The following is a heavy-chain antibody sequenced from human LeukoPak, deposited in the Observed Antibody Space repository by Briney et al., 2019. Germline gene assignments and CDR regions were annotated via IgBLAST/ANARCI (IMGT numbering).Heavy chain of an antibody. J-gene: IGHJ5*02. CDR1: GFTLSSYA. D-gene: IGHD6-19*01. CDR3: AKDGAISVDGIDNWSDP. V-gene: IGHV3-23*01. CDR2: IIGSGGST. Sequence: GGSLRLSCAASGFTLSSYAMSWLRQAPGKGLEWVSAIIGSGGSTYYADSVKGRFTISRDNSKNTLYLQMNSLRAEDTAVYYCAKDGAISVDGIDNWSDPWGQGTLVTVSS.